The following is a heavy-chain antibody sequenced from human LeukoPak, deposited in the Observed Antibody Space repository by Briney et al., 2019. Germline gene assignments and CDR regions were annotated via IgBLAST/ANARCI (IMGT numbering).Heavy chain of an antibody. V-gene: IGHV4-4*07. CDR3: ARGRYCSADICSGGDAFDI. CDR2: IYTRGST. D-gene: IGHD2-15*01. CDR1: GGSINNYY. Sequence: PSETLSLTCTVSGGSINNYYWSWIRQPAGKGLEWIGRIYTRGSTNYNPSLKSRVTMSVDTSKNQFSLKLSSVTAADTAVYYCARGRYCSADICSGGDAFDILGQGTIVSGSS. J-gene: IGHJ3*02.